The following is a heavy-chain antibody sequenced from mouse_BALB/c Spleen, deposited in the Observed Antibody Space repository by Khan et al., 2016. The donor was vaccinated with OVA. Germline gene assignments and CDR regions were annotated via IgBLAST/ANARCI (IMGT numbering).Heavy chain of an antibody. D-gene: IGHD2-12*01. J-gene: IGHJ2*01. V-gene: IGHV1S136*01. CDR3: ARRNCQSYDFDN. CDR2: INPYNGGT. CDR1: GYTFTNYV. Sequence: EVQLVESGPELVKPGASVKMSCKASGYTFTNYVLHWVKQKPGQGLEWIGYINPYNGGTKYNEKFKGKATLASDKYSITANMELSRLTSEDSAVYYCARRNCQSYDFDNWGQGTTLTLSS.